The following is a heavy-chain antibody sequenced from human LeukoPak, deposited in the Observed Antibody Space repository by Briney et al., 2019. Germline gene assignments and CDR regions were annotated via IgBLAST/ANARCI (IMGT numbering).Heavy chain of an antibody. J-gene: IGHJ5*01. CDR3: AGERPSSSWYDF. Sequence: GGSLRLSCAASEFTFSTYLMTWVRQAPGKGLEWVANIKQDGSEKYYADSVRGRFTISRDDGKKSLYLQMNSLRVEDTAVYYCAGERPSSSWYDFWGQGTLVTVSS. CDR1: EFTFSTYL. CDR2: IKQDGSEK. D-gene: IGHD6-13*01. V-gene: IGHV3-7*01.